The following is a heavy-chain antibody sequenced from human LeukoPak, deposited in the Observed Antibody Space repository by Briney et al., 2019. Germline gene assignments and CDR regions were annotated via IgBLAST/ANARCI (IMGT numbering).Heavy chain of an antibody. Sequence: SETLSLTCTVSGGSISSYYWSWIRQPPGEGLEWIGYIYYSGSTNYNPSLKSRVTISVDTSKNQFSLKLSSVTAADTAVYYCARVGAGISDSSSWYFREDAFDIWGQGTMVTVSS. CDR1: GGSISSYY. V-gene: IGHV4-59*01. J-gene: IGHJ3*02. CDR3: ARVGAGISDSSSWYFREDAFDI. CDR2: IYYSGST. D-gene: IGHD6-13*01.